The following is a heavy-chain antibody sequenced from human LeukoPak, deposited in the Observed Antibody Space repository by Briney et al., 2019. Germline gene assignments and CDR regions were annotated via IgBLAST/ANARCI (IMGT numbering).Heavy chain of an antibody. J-gene: IGHJ4*02. V-gene: IGHV3-23*01. CDR3: ARSPYYYDSNFDY. D-gene: IGHD3-22*01. CDR2: ISGSGGST. Sequence: GGSLRLSCSASGFTFKDYSMSWVRQAPGKGLEWVSAISGSGGSTYYADSVKGRFTISRDNSKNTLYLQMNSLRAEDTAVYYCARSPYYYDSNFDYWGQGTLVTISS. CDR1: GFTFKDYS.